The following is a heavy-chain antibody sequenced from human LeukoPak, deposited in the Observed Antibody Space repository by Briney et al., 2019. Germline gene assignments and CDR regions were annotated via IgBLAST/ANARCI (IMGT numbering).Heavy chain of an antibody. Sequence: GGSLRLSCAASGFTFSNYVMIWVRQAPGKGLEWVSGITASGDSTYYGDSVKGRFTMSRDNSKNSLYLQMSSLRAEDTAVYYCARLITGYFDYWGQGTLVTVSS. D-gene: IGHD1-14*01. CDR2: ITASGDST. J-gene: IGHJ4*02. CDR1: GFTFSNYV. V-gene: IGHV3-23*01. CDR3: ARLITGYFDY.